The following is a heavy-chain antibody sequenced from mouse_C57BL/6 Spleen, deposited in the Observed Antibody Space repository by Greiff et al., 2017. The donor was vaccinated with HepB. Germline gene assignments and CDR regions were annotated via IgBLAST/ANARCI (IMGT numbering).Heavy chain of an antibody. Sequence: EVQRVESGGGLVKPGGSLKLSCAASGFTFSDYGMHWVRQAPEKGLEWVAYISSGSSTIYYADTVKGRFTISRDNAKNTLFLQMTSLRSEDTAMYYCARAREGYLYWYFDVWGTGTTVTVSS. J-gene: IGHJ1*03. V-gene: IGHV5-17*01. CDR1: GFTFSDYG. CDR3: ARAREGYLYWYFDV. D-gene: IGHD2-2*01. CDR2: ISSGSSTI.